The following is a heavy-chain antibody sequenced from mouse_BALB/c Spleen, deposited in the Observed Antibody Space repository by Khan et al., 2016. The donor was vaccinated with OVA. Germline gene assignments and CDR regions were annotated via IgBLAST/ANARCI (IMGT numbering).Heavy chain of an antibody. V-gene: IGHV3-2*02. CDR2: ISYSGNT. J-gene: IGHJ2*01. CDR1: GYSITSDYA. Sequence: VQLKESGPGLVKPSQSLSLTCTVTGYSITSDYAWYWIRQFPGNKLEWMGYISYSGNTKYNPSLKSRISITRDTSKNQFFLQLNFVTIEDTATYYCARIQGGDFDYWGQGTTLTVSS. CDR3: ARIQGGDFDY. D-gene: IGHD3-2*02.